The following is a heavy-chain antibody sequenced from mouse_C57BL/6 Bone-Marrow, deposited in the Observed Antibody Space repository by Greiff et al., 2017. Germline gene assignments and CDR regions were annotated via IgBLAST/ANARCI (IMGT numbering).Heavy chain of an antibody. V-gene: IGHV1-64*01. CDR2: IHPKCGST. D-gene: IGHD1-1*01. J-gene: IGHJ1*03. CDR1: GYTFTSYW. CDR3: ARTYYGSSFDV. Sequence: QVQLKQPGAELVKPGASVKLSCKASGYTFTSYWMHWVKQRPGQGLEWIGMIHPKCGSTNYNEKFKSKATLTVDTSSSTAYMQLSSLTSEDSAVYYCARTYYGSSFDVWGTGTTVTVSS.